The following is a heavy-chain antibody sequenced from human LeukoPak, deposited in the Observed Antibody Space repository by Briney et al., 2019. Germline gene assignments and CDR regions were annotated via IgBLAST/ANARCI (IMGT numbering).Heavy chain of an antibody. V-gene: IGHV3-23*01. Sequence: GGSLRLSCAASGFTFNTYAMTWVRQAPGKGPEWVSSISSSGENIYYADSVKGRFTISRDSSKSTLYLQMNSLGVEDTAIYYCAKDLRHRSTCDCYGWFDPWGQGTLVTVSS. J-gene: IGHJ5*02. D-gene: IGHD2/OR15-2a*01. CDR3: AKDLRHRSTCDCYGWFDP. CDR2: ISSSGENI. CDR1: GFTFNTYA.